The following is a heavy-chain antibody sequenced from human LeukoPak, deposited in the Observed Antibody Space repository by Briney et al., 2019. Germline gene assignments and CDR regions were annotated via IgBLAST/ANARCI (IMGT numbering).Heavy chain of an antibody. Sequence: GGSLRLSCAASGFTFNSYGMHWVRQAPGKGLEWVAFMSYDGSDKYYADSVKGRFTISRDNSKDTLYLQMNSLRAEDTAVYYCAKGVTTVTTELDYWGQGTLVTVSS. V-gene: IGHV3-30*18. CDR1: GFTFNSYG. CDR3: AKGVTTVTTELDY. D-gene: IGHD4-17*01. CDR2: MSYDGSDK. J-gene: IGHJ4*02.